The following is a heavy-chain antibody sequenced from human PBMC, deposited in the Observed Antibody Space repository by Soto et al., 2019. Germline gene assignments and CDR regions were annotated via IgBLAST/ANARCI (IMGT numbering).Heavy chain of an antibody. CDR2: IYHSVST. J-gene: IGHJ4*02. CDR3: ARIPRGKWKHEGFDY. D-gene: IGHD1-1*01. V-gene: IGHV4-4*02. Sequence: SETLSLTGAVSGGSIISSNCWSWVRQPPGKGLEWIGEIYHSVSTNYNPSLKSRVTISVDKSKNQFSLKLSSVTAADTAVYYCARIPRGKWKHEGFDYWGQGTLVPVSP. CDR1: GGSIISSNC.